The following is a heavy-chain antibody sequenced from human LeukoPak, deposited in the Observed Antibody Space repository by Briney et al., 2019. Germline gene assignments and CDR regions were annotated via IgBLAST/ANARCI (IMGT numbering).Heavy chain of an antibody. D-gene: IGHD6-13*01. V-gene: IGHV3-30*18. Sequence: PGRSLRLSCAASGFTFSSYGMHWVRQAPGKGLEWVAVISYDGSNKYYADSVKGRFTISRDNSKNTLYLQMNSLRAEDTAVYYCAKDRGSSWANDAFDIWGQGTMVTVSS. CDR3: AKDRGSSWANDAFDI. J-gene: IGHJ3*02. CDR2: ISYDGSNK. CDR1: GFTFSSYG.